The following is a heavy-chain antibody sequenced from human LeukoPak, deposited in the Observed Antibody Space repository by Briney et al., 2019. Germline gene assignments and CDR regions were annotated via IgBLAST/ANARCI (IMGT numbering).Heavy chain of an antibody. V-gene: IGHV1-8*02. J-gene: IGHJ6*03. D-gene: IGHD3-10*01. CDR1: GYTFTSYG. Sequence: ASVKVSCKASGYTFTSYGISWVRQAPGQGLEWMGWISAYNGNTGYAQKFQGRVTMTRNTSISTAYMELSSLRSEDTAVYYCAGARYYYGSGSLGYYYYMDVWGKGTTVTISS. CDR3: AGARYYYGSGSLGYYYYMDV. CDR2: ISAYNGNT.